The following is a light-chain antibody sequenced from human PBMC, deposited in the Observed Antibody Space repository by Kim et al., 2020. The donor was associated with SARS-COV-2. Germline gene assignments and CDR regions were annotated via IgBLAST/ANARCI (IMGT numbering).Light chain of an antibody. CDR3: QGWDSDTMF. Sequence: SYELTQPPSVSVSPGQTATITCSGHRLGDKYATWYQQKPGQTPVLVIYQDDKRPSGIPERFSGSNSGNTATLTISWAQPVDEADYYCQGWDSDTMFFGGGTQLTVL. V-gene: IGLV3-1*01. J-gene: IGLJ2*01. CDR1: RLGDKY. CDR2: QDD.